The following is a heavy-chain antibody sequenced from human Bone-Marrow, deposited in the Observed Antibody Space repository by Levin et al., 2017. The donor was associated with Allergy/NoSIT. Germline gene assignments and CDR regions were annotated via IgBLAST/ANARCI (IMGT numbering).Heavy chain of an antibody. J-gene: IGHJ3*02. D-gene: IGHD2-2*01. V-gene: IGHV1-18*01. CDR3: ARGDIVVVPAPRGDDAFDI. Sequence: ASVKVSCKASGYTFTSYGISWVRQAPGQGLEWMGWISAYNGNTNYAQKLQGRVTMTTDTSTSTAYMELRSLRSDDTAVYYCARGDIVVVPAPRGDDAFDIWGQGTMVTVSS. CDR2: ISAYNGNT. CDR1: GYTFTSYG.